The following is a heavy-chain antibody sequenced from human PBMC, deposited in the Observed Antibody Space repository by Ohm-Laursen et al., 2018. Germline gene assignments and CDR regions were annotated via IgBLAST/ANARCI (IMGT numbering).Heavy chain of an antibody. D-gene: IGHD7-27*01. J-gene: IGHJ4*02. CDR1: GASISGQY. V-gene: IGHV4-59*11. CDR3: ARTTGEAANFDY. CDR2: IHYSGTT. Sequence: GTLSLTCIVSGASISGQYWSWIRQPPGKGLEWIGYIHYSGTTTYNPSLTGRVTMSVDLSKNQFSLKLSSVTAADTAVYYCARTTGEAANFDYWGQGTLVTVSS.